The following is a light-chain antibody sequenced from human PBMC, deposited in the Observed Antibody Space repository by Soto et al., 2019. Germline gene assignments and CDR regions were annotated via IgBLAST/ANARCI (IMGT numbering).Light chain of an antibody. CDR2: SNI. J-gene: IGLJ2*01. CDR1: SSNIGSNT. Sequence: QPVLTQPPSASGTPGQRVTISCSGSSSNIGSNTVSWYQQLPGTAPKLLIYSNIQRPSGVPDRFSGSKSGTSASLAISGLQSEDEADYYCAAWDDSLNGRGVFGGGTKLTVL. CDR3: AAWDDSLNGRGV. V-gene: IGLV1-44*01.